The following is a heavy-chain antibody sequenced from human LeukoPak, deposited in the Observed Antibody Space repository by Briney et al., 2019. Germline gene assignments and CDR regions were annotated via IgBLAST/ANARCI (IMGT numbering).Heavy chain of an antibody. CDR2: ISYDGSNK. CDR3: ARGDEDTAMVGNYYFDY. D-gene: IGHD5-18*01. J-gene: IGHJ4*02. Sequence: PGGSLRLSCAASGFTFSSYAMHWVRQAPGKGLEWVAVISYDGSNKYYADSVKGRFTISRDNSKNTLYLQMNSLRAEDTAVYYCARGDEDTAMVGNYYFDYWGQGTLVTVSS. CDR1: GFTFSSYA. V-gene: IGHV3-30*04.